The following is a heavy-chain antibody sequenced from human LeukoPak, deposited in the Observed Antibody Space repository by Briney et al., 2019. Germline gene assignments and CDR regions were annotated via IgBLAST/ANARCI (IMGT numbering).Heavy chain of an antibody. J-gene: IGHJ3*02. CDR2: IYYSGST. Sequence: SETLSLTCTVSGGSISSFYWSWIRQPPGKGLEWIGYIYYSGSTNYNPSLKSRVTISVDTSKNQFSLKLSSVTAADTAVYYCARDPHRDAFDIWGQGTMVTVSS. CDR1: GGSISSFY. V-gene: IGHV4-59*01. CDR3: ARDPHRDAFDI.